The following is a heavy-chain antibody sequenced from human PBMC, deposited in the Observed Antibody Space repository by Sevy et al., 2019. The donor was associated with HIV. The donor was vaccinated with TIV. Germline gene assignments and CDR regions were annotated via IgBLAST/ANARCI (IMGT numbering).Heavy chain of an antibody. V-gene: IGHV4-61*02. Sequence: SETLSLTCTVSGGTISRGQFYWSRIRQPAGQGQEWIGRVHNTGSATYNPSLRNRVGMSIDTSKNQFSLVLSSVTAADTAVYYCARNVGDYVFRYFDLWGRGTLVTVSS. CDR1: GGTISRGQFY. CDR2: VHNTGSA. D-gene: IGHD4-17*01. CDR3: ARNVGDYVFRYFDL. J-gene: IGHJ2*01.